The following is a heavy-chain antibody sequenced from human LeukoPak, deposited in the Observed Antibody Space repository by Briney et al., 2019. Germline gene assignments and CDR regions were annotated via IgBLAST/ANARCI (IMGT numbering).Heavy chain of an antibody. V-gene: IGHV1-8*01. CDR1: GYTFTIYD. J-gene: IGHJ6*02. CDR3: ARGLFSIVVVVAATPGMDV. CDR2: MNPNSGNT. Sequence: GASVKVSCKASGYTFTIYDINWVRQATGQGLEWMGWMNPNSGNTGYAQKFQGRVTMTRNTSISTAYMELSSLRSEDTAVYYCARGLFSIVVVVAATPGMDVWGQGTTVTVSS. D-gene: IGHD2-15*01.